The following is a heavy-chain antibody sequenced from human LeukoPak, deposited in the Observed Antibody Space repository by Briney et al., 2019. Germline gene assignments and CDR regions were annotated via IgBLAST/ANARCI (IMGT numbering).Heavy chain of an antibody. J-gene: IGHJ6*02. V-gene: IGHV3-21*01. CDR2: ISSSSSYI. D-gene: IGHD2-2*01. CDR3: AREDIVVVPAAMTEEDYYYYGMDV. Sequence: GGSLRLSCAASGFTFSSYSMNWVRQAPGKGLEWVSSISSSSSYIYYADSVKGRFTISRDNAKNSLYLQMNSLRAEDTAVYYCAREDIVVVPAAMTEEDYYYYGMDVWGQGTTVTVSS. CDR1: GFTFSSYS.